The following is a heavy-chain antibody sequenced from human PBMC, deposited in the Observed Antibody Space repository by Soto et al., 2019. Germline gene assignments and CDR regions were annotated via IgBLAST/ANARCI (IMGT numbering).Heavy chain of an antibody. CDR3: ARVPGDFWSGYYSWFDP. Sequence: GASVKVSCKASGYTFTNYAMHWMRQAPGQGLEWMGWISAYNGNTNYAQKLQGRVTMTTDTSTSTAYMELRSLRSDDTAVYYCARVPGDFWSGYYSWFDPWGQGTLVTVSS. D-gene: IGHD3-3*01. CDR1: GYTFTNYA. CDR2: ISAYNGNT. J-gene: IGHJ5*02. V-gene: IGHV1-18*01.